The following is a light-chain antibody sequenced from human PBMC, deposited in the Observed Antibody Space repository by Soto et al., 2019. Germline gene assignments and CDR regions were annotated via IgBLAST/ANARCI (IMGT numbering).Light chain of an antibody. CDR1: QSISRH. V-gene: IGKV1-6*01. J-gene: IGKJ1*01. CDR3: LQDYNYPWT. CDR2: AAS. Sequence: IQMTQSPSSLAASVGDRVTITFRASQSISRHLNWYQHKPGKAPKLLIYAASSLQSGVPSRFSGSGSGTDFTLTISSLQPEDFATYYCLQDYNYPWTFGQGTKVDIK.